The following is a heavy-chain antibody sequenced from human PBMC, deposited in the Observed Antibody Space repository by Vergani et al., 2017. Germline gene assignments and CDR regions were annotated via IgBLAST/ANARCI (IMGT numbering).Heavy chain of an antibody. Sequence: EVQLVESGGGLVQPGGSLRLSCAASGFTFSSYWMHWVRQAPGKGLVWVSRINSDGSSTSYADSVKGRFTISRDNAKNTLYLQMNSLRAEDTAVYYCARDQKNPTYYYDSSGYYPGGMDVWGQGTTVTVSS. J-gene: IGHJ6*02. CDR2: INSDGSST. CDR3: ARDQKNPTYYYDSSGYYPGGMDV. V-gene: IGHV3-74*01. CDR1: GFTFSSYW. D-gene: IGHD3-22*01.